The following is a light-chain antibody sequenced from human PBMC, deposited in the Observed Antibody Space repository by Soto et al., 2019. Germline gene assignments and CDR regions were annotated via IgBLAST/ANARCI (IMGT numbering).Light chain of an antibody. CDR2: GTS. J-gene: IGKJ2*01. V-gene: IGKV3-15*01. Sequence: EIVMTQSPVTLSVSPGERAALSRRASQNVGCNFAWYQQRPGQAPRVLIYGTSTSATGVPARFSGSGSGTDFTLTISSLQSEDFAVYYCQQYNNWPYTFGQGTRLEIK. CDR3: QQYNNWPYT. CDR1: QNVGCN.